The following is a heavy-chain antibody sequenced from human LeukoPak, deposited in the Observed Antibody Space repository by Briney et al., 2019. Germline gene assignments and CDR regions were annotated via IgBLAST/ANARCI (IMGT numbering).Heavy chain of an antibody. V-gene: IGHV1-69*04. J-gene: IGHJ3*02. CDR1: GGTFSSYA. Sequence: ASVKVSCKASGGTFSSYAISWVRQAPGQGLEWMGRIIPILGIANYAQKFQGRVTITADKSTSTAYMELSSLRSEDTAVYYCAXXXXXXXXXXVERHDAFDIWGQGTMVTVSS. D-gene: IGHD3-3*01. CDR2: IIPILGIA. CDR3: AXXXXXXXXXXVERHDAFDI.